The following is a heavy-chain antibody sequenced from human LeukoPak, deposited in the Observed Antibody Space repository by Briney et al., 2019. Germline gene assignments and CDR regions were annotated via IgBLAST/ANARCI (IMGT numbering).Heavy chain of an antibody. CDR3: AKDRTMAIYYYYHGMDV. CDR2: IGGDGGST. Sequence: PGGSPRLSWAASGFAFDDYAMHWVRQPPGKGLEWVSLIGGDGGSTYYADSVKGRFTISRDNSKNSLYLQMNSLRTEDTALYYCAKDRTMAIYYYYHGMDVWGQGTTVTVSS. D-gene: IGHD3-10*01. V-gene: IGHV3-43*02. J-gene: IGHJ6*02. CDR1: GFAFDDYA.